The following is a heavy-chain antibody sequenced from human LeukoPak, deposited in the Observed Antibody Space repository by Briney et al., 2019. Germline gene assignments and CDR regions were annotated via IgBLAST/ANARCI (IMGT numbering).Heavy chain of an antibody. CDR3: ARQGGDCRSATTCYGRRFDY. CDR2: IYHSGIT. D-gene: IGHD2-2*01. J-gene: IGHJ4*02. CDR1: GGSIGTFY. V-gene: IGHV4-59*01. Sequence: SETLSLTCTVSGGSIGTFYWSWIRQPPGKGLEWIGYIYHSGITNYNPSLKSRVSISVDTSKNQFSLRLSSVTAADTAVYYCARQGGDCRSATTCYGRRFDYWGQGTLVTVSS.